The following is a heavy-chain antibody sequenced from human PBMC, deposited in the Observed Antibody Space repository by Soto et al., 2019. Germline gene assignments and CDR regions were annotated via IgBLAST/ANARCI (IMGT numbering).Heavy chain of an antibody. CDR1: GFNFGAYA. J-gene: IGHJ6*02. CDR2: IGGSSSGT. D-gene: IGHD6-19*01. Sequence: GGSLSLSCEASGFNFGAYAMSWVRQAPGKGLEWVSGIGGSSSGTYYTDSVKGRFTISRDNSKNTVYLQMNSLRGEDTAVYYCAKDRSENFWVYYYAMDVWGQGTAVTVSS. V-gene: IGHV3-23*01. CDR3: AKDRSENFWVYYYAMDV.